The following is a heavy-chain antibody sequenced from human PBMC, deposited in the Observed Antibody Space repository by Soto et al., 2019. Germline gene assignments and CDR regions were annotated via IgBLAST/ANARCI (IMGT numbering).Heavy chain of an antibody. D-gene: IGHD2-21*02. V-gene: IGHV4-34*01. CDR1: GGSFSGDY. Sequence: PSDTLSLTCAVYGGSFSGDYWSWIRQPPGKGLEWIGEINHSGSTNYNPSLKSRVTISVDTSKNQFSLKLSSVTAADTAVYYCARARLECCAGDCYSRLDYWGQGTLVT. CDR3: ARARLECCAGDCYSRLDY. CDR2: INHSGST. J-gene: IGHJ4*02.